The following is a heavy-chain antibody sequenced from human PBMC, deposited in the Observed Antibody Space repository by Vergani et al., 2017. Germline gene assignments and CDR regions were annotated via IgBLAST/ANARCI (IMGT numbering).Heavy chain of an antibody. Sequence: QVQLVQSGAEVKKPGSSVKVSCKASGGTFSSYAISWVRQAPGQGLEWMGGIIPIFGTANYAQKFQGRVTITADESTSTAYVELSSLRSEDTAVYYGARTGGRCSGGSCSVTDWRQRSLVTVYS. CDR1: GGTFSSYA. CDR3: ARTGGRCSGGSCSVTD. J-gene: IGHJ4*02. CDR2: IIPIFGTA. D-gene: IGHD2-15*01. V-gene: IGHV1-69*01.